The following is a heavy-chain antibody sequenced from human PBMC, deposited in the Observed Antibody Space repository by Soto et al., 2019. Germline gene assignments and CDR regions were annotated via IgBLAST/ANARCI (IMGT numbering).Heavy chain of an antibody. CDR1: GFTFSYYS. V-gene: IGHV3-48*01. CDR3: ARGRLWSFDY. Sequence: GGSLRLSCAVSGFTFSYYSMNWVRQAPGKGLEWISYISSSSDTIYYADSMKGRFTISRDNAKNSLYLQMNGLRVDDTAVYFCARGRLWSFDYWGQGTLVTVSS. J-gene: IGHJ4*02. D-gene: IGHD3-10*01. CDR2: ISSSSDTI.